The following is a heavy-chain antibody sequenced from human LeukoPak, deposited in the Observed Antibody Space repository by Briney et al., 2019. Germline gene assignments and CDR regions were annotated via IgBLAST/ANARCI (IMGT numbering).Heavy chain of an antibody. V-gene: IGHV3-74*01. Sequence: GGSLRLSCAASGFTFSSYWMHWVRQAPGKGLVWVSRIKSDGTTTDYADSVKGRFTISRDNAKNTLYLQMNSLRAEDTAVYYCARDKPVATLGNYFDYWGQGTLVTVSS. CDR3: ARDKPVATLGNYFDY. CDR1: GFTFSSYW. J-gene: IGHJ4*02. D-gene: IGHD5-12*01. CDR2: IKSDGTTT.